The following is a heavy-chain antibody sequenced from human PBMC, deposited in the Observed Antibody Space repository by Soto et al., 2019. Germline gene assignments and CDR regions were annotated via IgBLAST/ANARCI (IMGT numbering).Heavy chain of an antibody. CDR2: IIPIFGTA. Sequence: SVKVSCKASGGTFSSYAISWVRQAPGQGLEWMGGIIPIFGTANYAQKFQGRVTITADKSTSTAYMELSSLRSEDTAVYYCTRSGEYSSSTSSNVFDYWGQGTLVTVSS. D-gene: IGHD6-6*01. V-gene: IGHV1-69*06. J-gene: IGHJ4*02. CDR3: TRSGEYSSSTSSNVFDY. CDR1: GGTFSSYA.